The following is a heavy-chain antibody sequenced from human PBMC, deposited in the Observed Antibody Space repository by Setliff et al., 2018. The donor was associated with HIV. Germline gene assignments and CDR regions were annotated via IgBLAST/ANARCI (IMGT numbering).Heavy chain of an antibody. CDR1: GYTFTVSY. Sequence: ASVKVSCKASGYTFTVSYLHWVRQAPGQGLEWMGWINPKSGITNYAQRFQGRVTMTSDTSINTSFMELIGLRSDDAAVYFCESDVETAMLTGSSWFDPWGQGTLVTVSS. V-gene: IGHV1-2*02. CDR2: INPKSGIT. J-gene: IGHJ5*02. D-gene: IGHD5-18*01. CDR3: ESDVETAMLTGSSWFDP.